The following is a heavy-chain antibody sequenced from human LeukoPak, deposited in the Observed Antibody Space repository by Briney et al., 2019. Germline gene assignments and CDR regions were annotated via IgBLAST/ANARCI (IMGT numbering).Heavy chain of an antibody. J-gene: IGHJ5*02. Sequence: SETLSLTCTVSGVSISGYYWTWIPQPPGKRLVWFGCIYSSGSTSYKPSLKSRITISVDTSKNQFSLNLSSVTAADTAVYYCVRGKAAAGAIWFDPWGQGTLVTVSS. CDR2: IYSSGST. V-gene: IGHV4-59*01. D-gene: IGHD6-13*01. CDR1: GVSISGYY. CDR3: VRGKAAAGAIWFDP.